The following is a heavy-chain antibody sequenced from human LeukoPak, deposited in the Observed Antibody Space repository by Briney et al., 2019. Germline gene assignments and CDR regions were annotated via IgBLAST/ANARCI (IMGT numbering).Heavy chain of an antibody. Sequence: SVKVSCKASGGTFGSYAISWVRQAPGQGLERMGGIIPIFGTANYAQKFQGRVTITADESTSTAYMELSSLRSEDTAVYYCASHSGSYSGGLVFDYWGQGTLVTVSS. D-gene: IGHD1-26*01. CDR1: GGTFGSYA. J-gene: IGHJ4*02. CDR2: IIPIFGTA. V-gene: IGHV1-69*01. CDR3: ASHSGSYSGGLVFDY.